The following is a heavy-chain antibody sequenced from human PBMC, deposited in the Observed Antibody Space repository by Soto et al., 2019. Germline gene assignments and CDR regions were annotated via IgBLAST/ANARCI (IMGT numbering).Heavy chain of an antibody. D-gene: IGHD2-15*01. CDR1: GFTFSSYA. J-gene: IGHJ4*01. CDR3: AKGVDIVVVVAADYFDY. CDR2: ISGSGGST. V-gene: IGHV3-23*01. Sequence: EVQLLESGGGLVQPGGSLRLSCAASGFTFSSYAMSWVRQAPGKGLEWVSAISGSGGSTYYADSVKGRFTISRDNSKNTLYLQMNSLRAEDTAVYYCAKGVDIVVVVAADYFDYWGHGTLVTVSS.